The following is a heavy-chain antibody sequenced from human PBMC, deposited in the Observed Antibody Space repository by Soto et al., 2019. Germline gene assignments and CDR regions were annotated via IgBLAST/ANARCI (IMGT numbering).Heavy chain of an antibody. D-gene: IGHD6-6*01. J-gene: IGHJ6*02. CDR1: GFTFSSYS. CDR2: ISSSSSTI. V-gene: IGHV3-48*02. Sequence: PGGSLRLSCAASGFTFSSYSMNWVRQAPGKGLEWVSYISSSSSTIYYADSVKGRFTISRDNAKNSLYLQMNSLRDEDTAVYYCARPEYSTCSYGMAVGGQGTTVPVSS. CDR3: ARPEYSTCSYGMAV.